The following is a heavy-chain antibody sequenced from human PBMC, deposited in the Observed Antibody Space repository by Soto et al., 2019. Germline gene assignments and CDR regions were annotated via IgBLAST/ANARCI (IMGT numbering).Heavy chain of an antibody. D-gene: IGHD5-12*01. Sequence: GEYLKISCAASGFTFSSYAMHWVRQAPGKGLEYVSAISSNGGSTYYANSVKGRFTISRDNSKNTLYLQMGSLRAEDMAVYYCARVEMATKYYFDYWGQGTLVTVSS. CDR1: GFTFSSYA. V-gene: IGHV3-64*01. J-gene: IGHJ4*02. CDR3: ARVEMATKYYFDY. CDR2: ISSNGGST.